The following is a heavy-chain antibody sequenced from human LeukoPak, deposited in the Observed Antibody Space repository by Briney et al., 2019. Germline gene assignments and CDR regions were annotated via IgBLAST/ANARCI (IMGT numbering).Heavy chain of an antibody. Sequence: GGSLRLSCAASGFTFSSYWMSWVRQAPGKGLEWVANINQDGSEKYYVDSVKGRFTISRDNAKNSLYLQMNSLRAEDTAVYYCARREGSSSWYLKYYFDYWGQGTLVTVSS. D-gene: IGHD6-13*01. CDR1: GFTFSSYW. J-gene: IGHJ4*02. CDR3: ARREGSSSWYLKYYFDY. CDR2: INQDGSEK. V-gene: IGHV3-7*01.